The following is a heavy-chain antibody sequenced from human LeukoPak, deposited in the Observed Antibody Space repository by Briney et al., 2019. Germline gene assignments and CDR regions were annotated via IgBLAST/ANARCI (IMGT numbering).Heavy chain of an antibody. D-gene: IGHD3-22*01. CDR1: GYSFTSYW. CDR3: ARLHSGYAPGYFHL. CDR2: IYPSDSDT. J-gene: IGHJ1*01. Sequence: PGASLMISCKGSGYSFTSYWIGWVRPMPGKGLECMGIIYPSDSDTRYSPSFQVQVTISADKSICTAYLQWSSLKASDTAMYYCARLHSGYAPGYFHLWGQGTLVTVAS. V-gene: IGHV5-51*01.